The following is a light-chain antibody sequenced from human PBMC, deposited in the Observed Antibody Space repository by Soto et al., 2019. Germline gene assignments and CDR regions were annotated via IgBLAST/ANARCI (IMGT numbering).Light chain of an antibody. CDR1: NSNIGSNP. J-gene: IGLJ1*01. CDR3: AAWDDSLGGLYV. CDR2: SYD. V-gene: IGLV1-44*01. Sequence: QSVLTQPPSASGTPGQRVTISCSGSNSNIGSNPVNWFQQLPGTAPKLLIHSYDRRPSGFPDRFSASRSGTSASLAIIGLQSEDEADYYCAAWDDSLGGLYVFGTGTKVTVL.